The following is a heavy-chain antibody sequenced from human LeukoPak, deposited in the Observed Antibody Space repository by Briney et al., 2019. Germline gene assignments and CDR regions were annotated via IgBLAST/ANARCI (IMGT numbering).Heavy chain of an antibody. Sequence: GGSLRLSCAASGFTFSNYAMNWVRQAPGKGLEWVSLFSGDGVNTFYADSVKGRFTISRDNSKNSLYMQVNSLRTEDTALYYCAKERFRDSGYDSSFEYWGQGTLVTVSS. J-gene: IGHJ4*02. V-gene: IGHV3-43*02. CDR3: AKERFRDSGYDSSFEY. CDR1: GFTFSNYA. CDR2: FSGDGVNT. D-gene: IGHD5-12*01.